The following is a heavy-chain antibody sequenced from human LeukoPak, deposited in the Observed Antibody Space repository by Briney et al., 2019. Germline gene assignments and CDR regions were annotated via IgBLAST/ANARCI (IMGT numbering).Heavy chain of an antibody. V-gene: IGHV1-46*01. D-gene: IGHD6-13*01. Sequence: ASVKVPCKAPGYTFTSYYMHWVRQAPGQGLEWMGIINPTGGSTTYAQRFQGRVTMTRDTSTSTVYMELRGLRSEDTAVYYCARDRVIAAAGSFDYWGQGTLVTVSS. CDR2: INPTGGST. CDR1: GYTFTSYY. J-gene: IGHJ4*02. CDR3: ARDRVIAAAGSFDY.